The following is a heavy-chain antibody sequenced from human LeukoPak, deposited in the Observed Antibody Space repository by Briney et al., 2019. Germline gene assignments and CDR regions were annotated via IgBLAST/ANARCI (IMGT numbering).Heavy chain of an antibody. J-gene: IGHJ6*04. CDR2: ISNSGSTI. V-gene: IGHV3-11*04. CDR3: ARDQSYYGSGSPMNV. CDR1: GFTFSDYY. Sequence: GGSLRLSFAASGFTFSDYYMSWIRQAPGKGLEWVSYISNSGSTIYYADSVKGRFTISRDNAKNSLYLQMNSLRAEDTAVYYCARDQSYYGSGSPMNVWGKGTTVTVSS. D-gene: IGHD3-10*01.